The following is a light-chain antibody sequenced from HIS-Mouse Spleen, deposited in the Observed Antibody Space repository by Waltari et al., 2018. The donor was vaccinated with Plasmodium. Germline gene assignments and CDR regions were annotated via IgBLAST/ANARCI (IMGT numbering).Light chain of an antibody. CDR2: GAS. CDR3: QQYNNWSFT. Sequence: EIVMTQSPATLSVSHGERATLPCRASQSVSSNLAWYQQKPGQAPRLLIYGASTRATGIPARFSGSGSGTEFTLTISSLQSEDFAVYCCQQYNNWSFTFGPGTKVDIK. J-gene: IGKJ3*01. V-gene: IGKV3-15*01. CDR1: QSVSSN.